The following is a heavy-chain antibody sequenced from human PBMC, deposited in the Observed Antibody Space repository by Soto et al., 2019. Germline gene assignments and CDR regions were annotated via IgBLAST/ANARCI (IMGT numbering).Heavy chain of an antibody. CDR1: GGTFSSYA. CDR3: ASGLHYYDSNVPLDY. J-gene: IGHJ4*02. CDR2: IIPIFGTA. V-gene: IGHV1-69*13. Sequence: GASVKVSCKASGGTFSSYAISWVRQAPGRGLEWMGGIIPIFGTANYAQKFQGRVTITADEYTSTAYMELSSLRSEDTAVYYCASGLHYYDSNVPLDYWAQGTMVTVSS. D-gene: IGHD3-22*01.